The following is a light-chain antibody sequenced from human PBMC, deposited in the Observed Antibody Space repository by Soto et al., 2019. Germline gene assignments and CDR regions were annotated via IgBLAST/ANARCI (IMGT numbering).Light chain of an antibody. J-gene: IGLJ3*02. V-gene: IGLV2-14*01. CDR2: EVT. CDR1: SSDIGGSNY. CDR3: SSYTSTSTPVV. Sequence: QSALTQPASVSGSPGQSITISCTGTSSDIGGSNYVSWYQQHPGKAPKLIIYEVTNRPSGVSDRFSGSKSDNTASLIISGLQAEDEAHYYCSSYTSTSTPVVFGGGTQLTVL.